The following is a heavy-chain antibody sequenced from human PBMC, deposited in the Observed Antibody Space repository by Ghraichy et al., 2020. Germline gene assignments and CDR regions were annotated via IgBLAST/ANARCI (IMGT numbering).Heavy chain of an antibody. V-gene: IGHV1-2*02. D-gene: IGHD4-17*01. Sequence: ASVKVSCKASGYTFSGYYIHWVRQAPGQGLEWIGWINPNSGRSNYAQKFQGSVSMTSDTALSTAYMELTRLRSDDTAVYFCARRGDYGFDSWGQGTLVTVS. CDR3: ARRGDYGFDS. CDR2: INPNSGRS. J-gene: IGHJ4*02. CDR1: GYTFSGYY.